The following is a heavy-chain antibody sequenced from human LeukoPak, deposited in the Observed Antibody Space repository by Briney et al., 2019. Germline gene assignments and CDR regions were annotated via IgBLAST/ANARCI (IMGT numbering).Heavy chain of an antibody. Sequence: GGSLRLSCAASGFTFSSYAMHWVRQAPGKGLEWVAVISYDGSNKYYADSVKGRFTISRDNSKNTLYLQMNSLRAEDTAVYYCAREAVTYDSSGYCAFDIWGQGTMVTVSS. CDR3: AREAVTYDSSGYCAFDI. J-gene: IGHJ3*02. CDR2: ISYDGSNK. V-gene: IGHV3-30*04. CDR1: GFTFSSYA. D-gene: IGHD3-22*01.